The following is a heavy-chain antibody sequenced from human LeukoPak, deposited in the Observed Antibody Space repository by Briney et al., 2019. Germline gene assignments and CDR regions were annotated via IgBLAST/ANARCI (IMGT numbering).Heavy chain of an antibody. CDR3: ARGYYYGIYFDY. CDR2: IYYSGST. D-gene: IGHD3-10*01. V-gene: IGHV4-59*12. J-gene: IGHJ4*02. Sequence: SETLSLTCTVSGGSISSYYWSWIRQPPGKGLEWIGYIYYSGSTNYNPSLKSRVTISVDTSKNQFSLKLSSVTAADTAVYYCARGYYYGIYFDYWGQGTLVTVSS. CDR1: GGSISSYY.